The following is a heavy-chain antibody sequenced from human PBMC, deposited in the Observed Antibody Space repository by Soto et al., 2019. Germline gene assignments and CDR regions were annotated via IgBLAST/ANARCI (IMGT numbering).Heavy chain of an antibody. CDR3: ARALAAGPNYYYSMDV. CDR1: GGTFSSHT. D-gene: IGHD6-25*01. CDR2: IIPFIGRT. Sequence: QVQLVQSGAEVKKPGSSVKVSCKASGGTFSSHTISWVRQAPGQGLDWMGRIIPFIGRTSYAQKFQGRGTVTADKSTRTAYMELSSLRTEDTAVYYCARALAAGPNYYYSMDVWVNGTTIAVSS. V-gene: IGHV1-69*02. J-gene: IGHJ6*03.